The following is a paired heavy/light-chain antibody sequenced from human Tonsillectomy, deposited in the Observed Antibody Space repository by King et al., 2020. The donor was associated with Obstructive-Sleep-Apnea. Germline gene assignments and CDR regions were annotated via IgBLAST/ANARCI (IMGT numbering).Light chain of an antibody. CDR2: GAS. J-gene: IGKJ2*01. CDR3: QQYNYWPPYT. Sequence: EIVMTQSPATLSVSPGERATLSCRASQSASTNLAWYQQKPGQAPRLLIYGASTRATGIPARFSGSGSGTEFTLTISSLQSEDFAVYYCQQYNYWPPYTFGQGTKLEIK. CDR1: QSASTN. V-gene: IGKV3-15*01.
Heavy chain of an antibody. J-gene: IGHJ4*02. Sequence: QVQLVESGGGVVQPGGSLRLSCEASGFNFRTYGMHWVRLAPGKGLEWVAVVSNDEISTWYGDSVKGRFTISRDNAKNTLFLQMHSLRADDTAIYFCAKETKNGYNPSYFDYWGQGTLVTVSS. CDR1: GFNFRTYG. CDR2: VSNDEIST. D-gene: IGHD5-18*01. CDR3: AKETKNGYNPSYFDY. V-gene: IGHV3-30*18.